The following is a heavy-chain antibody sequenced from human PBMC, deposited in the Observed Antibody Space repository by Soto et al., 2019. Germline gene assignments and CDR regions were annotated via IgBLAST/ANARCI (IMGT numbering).Heavy chain of an antibody. CDR2: IYYSGST. CDR1: GGSIISYY. CDR3: ARHNYGSGSTYFDY. J-gene: IGHJ4*02. Sequence: PSETLSLTCTVSGGSIISYYWSWIRQPPGKGLEWIGYIYYSGSTNYNPSLKSRVTISADTSKNQFSLKLNSMTAADTAVYYCARHNYGSGSTYFDYWGQGTLVT. D-gene: IGHD3-10*01. V-gene: IGHV4-59*08.